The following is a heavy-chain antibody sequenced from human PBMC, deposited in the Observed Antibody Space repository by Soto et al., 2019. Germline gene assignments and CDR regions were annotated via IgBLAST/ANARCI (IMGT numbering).Heavy chain of an antibody. CDR2: IIPIFGTA. CDR1: GGTFSSYA. CDR3: ASRAGYNYRRSMFDY. D-gene: IGHD5-12*01. J-gene: IGHJ4*02. V-gene: IGHV1-69*12. Sequence: QVQLVQSGAEVKKPGSSVKVSCKASGGTFSSYAISWVRQAPGQGLEWMGGIIPIFGTANYAQKFQGRVTITADESTSTAYMGLSSRRSEDTAVYYCASRAGYNYRRSMFDYWGQGTLVTVSS.